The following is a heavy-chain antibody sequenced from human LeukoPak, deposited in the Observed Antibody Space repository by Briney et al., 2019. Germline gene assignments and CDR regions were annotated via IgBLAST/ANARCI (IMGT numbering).Heavy chain of an antibody. V-gene: IGHV1-18*01. CDR1: GYAFTSYG. CDR3: ARGANYYDTSGSFDY. Sequence: ASVTVSCMPSGYAFTSYGISWGRQAPGGGVEWMGWISPYNGKTNYAQNFQGRVTMTTDTSTSAAYMELRTLRSGDAAVYYCARGANYYDTSGSFDYWGQGTLVTVSS. CDR2: ISPYNGKT. J-gene: IGHJ4*02. D-gene: IGHD3-22*01.